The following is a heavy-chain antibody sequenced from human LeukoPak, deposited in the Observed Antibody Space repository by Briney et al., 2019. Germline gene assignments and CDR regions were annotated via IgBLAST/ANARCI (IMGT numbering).Heavy chain of an antibody. D-gene: IGHD4-23*01. V-gene: IGHV3-23*01. J-gene: IGHJ4*02. Sequence: HPGGSLRLSCAASGFTFSSYDVSWVRQAPGKGLEWVSAISGSGDRTHYADSVKGRFTISRDNSKNTPYLQMNSLRAEDTAVYYCARDPIHGGYWGQGTLVTVSS. CDR3: ARDPIHGGY. CDR2: ISGSGDRT. CDR1: GFTFSSYD.